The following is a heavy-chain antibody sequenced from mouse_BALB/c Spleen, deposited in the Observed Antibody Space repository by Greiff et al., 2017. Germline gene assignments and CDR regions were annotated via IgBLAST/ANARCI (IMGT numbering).Heavy chain of an antibody. V-gene: IGHV1S56*01. Sequence: QVHVKQSGPELVKPGASVRISCKASGYTFTSYYIHWVKQRPGQGLEWIGWIYPGNVNTKYNEKFKGKATLTADKSSSTAYMQLSSLTSEDSAVYFCARADYWYFDVWGAGTTVTVSS. CDR2: IYPGNVNT. J-gene: IGHJ1*01. CDR1: GYTFTSYY. CDR3: ARADYWYFDV.